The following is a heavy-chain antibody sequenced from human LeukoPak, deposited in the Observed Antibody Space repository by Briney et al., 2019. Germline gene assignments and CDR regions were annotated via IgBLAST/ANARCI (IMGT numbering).Heavy chain of an antibody. J-gene: IGHJ6*02. Sequence: SVKVSCKASGGTFSSYAISWVRQAPGQGLEWMGRIIPILGIANYAQKFQGRVTITADKSTSTAYMELSSLRSEDTAVYYCARVDQLPPLEYGMDVWGQGTTVTVSS. CDR1: GGTFSSYA. D-gene: IGHD2-2*01. V-gene: IGHV1-69*04. CDR3: ARVDQLPPLEYGMDV. CDR2: IIPILGIA.